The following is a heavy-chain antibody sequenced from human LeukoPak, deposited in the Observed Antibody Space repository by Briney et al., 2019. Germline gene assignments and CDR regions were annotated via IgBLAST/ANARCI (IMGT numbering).Heavy chain of an antibody. CDR2: IRSKACGGTT. CDR1: GFTFGDYG. V-gene: IGHV3-49*03. D-gene: IGHD1-26*01. Sequence: GGSLRLSCTASGFTFGDYGMSWFRQAPGKGLEWVTFIRSKACGGTTEYAASVKGRFTISRDDSKSIAYLQMNSLKTEDTAVYYCARPLSGSYLSAIDYWGQGTLVTVSS. J-gene: IGHJ4*02. CDR3: ARPLSGSYLSAIDY.